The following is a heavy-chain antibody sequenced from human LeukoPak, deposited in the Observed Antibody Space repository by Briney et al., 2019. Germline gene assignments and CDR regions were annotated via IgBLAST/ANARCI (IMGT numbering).Heavy chain of an antibody. CDR2: ISYDGSNK. CDR3: ARDGDSGSYYMLAFDI. V-gene: IGHV3-30*03. J-gene: IGHJ3*02. CDR1: GFTFSSYG. D-gene: IGHD1-26*01. Sequence: GRSLRLSCAASGFTFSSYGMHWVRQAPGRGLEWVAVISYDGSNKYYADSVKGRFTISRDNYKNTLYLQMNSLRAEDTAVYYCARDGDSGSYYMLAFDIWGQGTMVTVSS.